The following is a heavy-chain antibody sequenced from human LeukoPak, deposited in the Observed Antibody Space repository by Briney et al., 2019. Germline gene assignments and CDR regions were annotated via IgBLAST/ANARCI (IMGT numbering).Heavy chain of an antibody. V-gene: IGHV4-59*12. CDR1: GGSISSYY. D-gene: IGHD2-21*01. CDR2: IYYSGST. J-gene: IGHJ5*02. CDR3: ARGVGILWFDP. Sequence: SETLSLTCTVSGGSISSYYWSWIRQPPGKGLEWIGYIYYSGSTNYNPSLKSRVTISVDRSKNQFSLKLSSVTAADTAVYYCARGVGILWFDPWGQGTLVTVSS.